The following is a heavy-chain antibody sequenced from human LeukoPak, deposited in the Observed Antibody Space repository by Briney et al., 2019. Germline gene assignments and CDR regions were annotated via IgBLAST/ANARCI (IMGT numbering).Heavy chain of an antibody. CDR1: GGSISSSSYY. CDR3: ARHGSSGCLFDP. D-gene: IGHD6-19*01. J-gene: IGHJ5*02. Sequence: PAETLSLTCTVSGGSISSSSYYWGWIRQPPGKGLEWIGSIYYSGSTYYNPSLKSRVTISVDTSKNQFSLKLSSVTAADTAVYYCARHGSSGCLFDPWGQGTLVTVSS. CDR2: IYYSGST. V-gene: IGHV4-39*01.